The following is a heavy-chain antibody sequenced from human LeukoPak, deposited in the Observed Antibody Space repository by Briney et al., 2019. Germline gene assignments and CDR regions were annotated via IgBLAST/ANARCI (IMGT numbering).Heavy chain of an antibody. CDR3: ARVAAAGFDY. CDR1: GYTFRNYW. CDR2: IKHDGSEN. V-gene: IGHV3-7*01. D-gene: IGHD6-13*01. J-gene: IGHJ4*02. Sequence: PGGSLRLSCAASGYTFRNYWMGWVRQAPGKGLEWVANIKHDGSENYYVDSVKGRFTISRDNAKNSLYLQMNSLRAEDTALYYCARVAAAGFDYWGQGTLVTVSS.